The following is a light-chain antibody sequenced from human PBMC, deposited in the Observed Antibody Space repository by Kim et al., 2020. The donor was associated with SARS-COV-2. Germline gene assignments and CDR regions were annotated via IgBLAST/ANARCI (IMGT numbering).Light chain of an antibody. Sequence: SPGERATHSCRASQSVSSNLAWYQQKPGQAPRLLIYGASTRATGIPARFSGSGSGTEFTLTISSLQSEDFAVYYCQKYNNWPTWTFGQGTKV. CDR2: GAS. V-gene: IGKV3-15*01. J-gene: IGKJ1*01. CDR1: QSVSSN. CDR3: QKYNNWPTWT.